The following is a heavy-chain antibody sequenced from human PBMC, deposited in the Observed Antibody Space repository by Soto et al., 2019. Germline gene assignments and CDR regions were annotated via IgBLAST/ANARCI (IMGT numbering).Heavy chain of an antibody. D-gene: IGHD3-10*01. CDR1: GYTFTSYD. Sequence: VNFSCKYSGYTFTSYDINWVLQATGQGLEWMGWMNPNSGNTGYAQKFQGRVTMTRNTSISTAYMELSSLRSEDTAVYYCARGGRGVGSWFDTWGQGTLVTVSS. J-gene: IGHJ5*02. CDR3: ARGGRGVGSWFDT. V-gene: IGHV1-8*01. CDR2: MNPNSGNT.